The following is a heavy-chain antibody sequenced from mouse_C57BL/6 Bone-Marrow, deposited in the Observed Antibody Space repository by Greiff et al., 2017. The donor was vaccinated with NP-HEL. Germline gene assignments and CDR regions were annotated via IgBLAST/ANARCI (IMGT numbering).Heavy chain of an antibody. CDR3: ARREDWDGAY. Sequence: QVQLQQSGAELVRPGTSVKVSCKASGYAFTNYLIEWVKQRPGQGLEWIGVINPGSGGTNYNEKFKGTATLTAAKSSSTAYMQLSSLTSEDSAVDFCARREDWDGAYGGQGTRVTVSA. CDR2: INPGSGGT. CDR1: GYAFTNYL. V-gene: IGHV1-54*01. D-gene: IGHD4-1*01. J-gene: IGHJ3*01.